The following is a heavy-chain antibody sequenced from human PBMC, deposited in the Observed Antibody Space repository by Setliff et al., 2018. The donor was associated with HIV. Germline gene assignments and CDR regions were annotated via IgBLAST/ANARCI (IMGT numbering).Heavy chain of an antibody. CDR2: IKQDGSEK. J-gene: IGHJ4*02. CDR3: LRERNFWSRSPG. CDR1: GFTFSRYW. V-gene: IGHV3-7*04. D-gene: IGHD3-3*01. Sequence: LRLSCTASGFTFSRYWMSWVRQAPGKGLEWVANIKQDGSEKYYVDSVTGRFTISRDNAKNSLSLQMNSLRAEDTAVYYCLRERNFWSRSPGWGQGTLVTSPQ.